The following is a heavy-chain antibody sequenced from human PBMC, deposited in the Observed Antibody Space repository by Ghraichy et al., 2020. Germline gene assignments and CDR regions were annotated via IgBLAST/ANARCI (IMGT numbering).Heavy chain of an antibody. Sequence: SVKVSCKASGFTFTSSAVQWVRQARGQRLEWIGWIVVGSGNTNYAQKFQERVTITRDMSTSTAYMELSSLRSEDTAVYYCAAGSGYDYIWGSYRSGKYFDYWGQGTLVTVSS. V-gene: IGHV1-58*01. CDR2: IVVGSGNT. D-gene: IGHD3-16*02. CDR3: AAGSGYDYIWGSYRSGKYFDY. J-gene: IGHJ4*02. CDR1: GFTFTSSA.